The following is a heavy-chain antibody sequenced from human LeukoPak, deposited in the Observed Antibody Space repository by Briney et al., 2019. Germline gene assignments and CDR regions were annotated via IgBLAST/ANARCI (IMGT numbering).Heavy chain of an antibody. J-gene: IGHJ5*02. D-gene: IGHD6-13*01. Sequence: ASVKVSCKASGYTFANYAINWVRQAPGQGLEWMGLINTNTGNPTYAQGFTGRFVFSLDTSVSTAYLQISSLKAEDTAVYYCAREEQYSRTSRWFDPWGQGTLVIVSS. V-gene: IGHV7-4-1*02. CDR3: AREEQYSRTSRWFDP. CDR1: GYTFANYA. CDR2: INTNTGNP.